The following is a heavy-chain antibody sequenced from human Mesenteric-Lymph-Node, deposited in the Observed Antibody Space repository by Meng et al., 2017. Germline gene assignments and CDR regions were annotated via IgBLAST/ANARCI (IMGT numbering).Heavy chain of an antibody. D-gene: IGHD6-13*01. CDR2: ISAGGGTT. CDR3: AKRGVASSWYYFDY. V-gene: IGHV3-23*01. Sequence: GGSLRLSCSVSGFTFSTYAMNWVRQAPGKGLEWVSVISAGGGTTYYADSVKGRFTISRDNSKNTLFLQMNSLRAEDTAVYYCAKRGVASSWYYFDYWGQGTLVTVSS. CDR1: GFTFSTYA. J-gene: IGHJ4*02.